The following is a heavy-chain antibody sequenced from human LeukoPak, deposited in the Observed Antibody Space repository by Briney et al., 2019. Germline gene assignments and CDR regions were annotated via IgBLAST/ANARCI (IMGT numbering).Heavy chain of an antibody. Sequence: SETLSLTCAVYGGSFSGYYWSWIRQPPGKGLEWIGEINHSGSTNYNPSLKSRVTISVDTSKNQFSLKLSSVTAADPAVYYCATQSRYCSSTSCYPGQDYWGQGTLVTVSS. CDR3: ATQSRYCSSTSCYPGQDY. CDR1: GGSFSGYY. J-gene: IGHJ4*02. V-gene: IGHV4-34*01. CDR2: INHSGST. D-gene: IGHD2-2*01.